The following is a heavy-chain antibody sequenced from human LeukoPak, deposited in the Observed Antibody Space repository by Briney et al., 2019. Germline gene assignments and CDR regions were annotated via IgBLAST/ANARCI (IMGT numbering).Heavy chain of an antibody. CDR1: GFIFSHHG. V-gene: IGHV3-23*01. Sequence: GGSLRLSCATSGFIFSHHGMNWVRQAPGKGLEWVSGIRADAVTTYYADSVKGRFIISRDNSKNTVYLQMNSLRVDDTALYYCAKGHGDASGYYYFDSWGQGTLVTVSS. J-gene: IGHJ4*02. CDR3: AKGHGDASGYYYFDS. D-gene: IGHD3-22*01. CDR2: IRADAVTT.